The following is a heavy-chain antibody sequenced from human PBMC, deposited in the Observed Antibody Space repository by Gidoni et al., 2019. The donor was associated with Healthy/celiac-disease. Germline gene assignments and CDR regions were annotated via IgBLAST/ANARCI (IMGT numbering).Heavy chain of an antibody. CDR1: GVSFSGSY. J-gene: IGHJ6*03. V-gene: IGHV4-34*01. CDR3: ARDLYCSGGSCYSSRYYIDV. CDR2: INHSGST. Sequence: QVQLQQWGAGLLKPSDNLYLTCAVHGVSFSGSYCSWSRQPTGQGLAWLGEINHSGSTNYNPSLMRLVTISVDTSKNQFSLKLSSVTVADKAVYYCARDLYCSGGSCYSSRYYIDVWGKGTTGHRLL. D-gene: IGHD2-15*01.